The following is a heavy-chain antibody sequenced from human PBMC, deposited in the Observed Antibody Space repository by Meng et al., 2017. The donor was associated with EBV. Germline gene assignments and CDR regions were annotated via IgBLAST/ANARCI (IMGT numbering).Heavy chain of an antibody. V-gene: IGHV1-2*06. CDR2: INPNSGGT. J-gene: IGHJ4*02. D-gene: IGHD6-19*01. Sequence: QGPRGQSGAEGKKPGASVKVSCKASGYTFTGYYMHWVRQAPGQGLEWMGRINPNSGGTNYAQKFQGRVTMTRDTSISTAYMELSRLRSDDTAVYYCARVGIAVAGTGDYWGQGTLVTVSS. CDR1: GYTFTGYY. CDR3: ARVGIAVAGTGDY.